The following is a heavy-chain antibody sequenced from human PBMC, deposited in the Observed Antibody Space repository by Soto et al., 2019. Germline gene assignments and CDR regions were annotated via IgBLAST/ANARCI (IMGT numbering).Heavy chain of an antibody. D-gene: IGHD2-21*01. CDR3: ASGYCGGDCYSQPWYYFDY. J-gene: IGHJ4*02. CDR2: ISAYNGNT. Sequence: ASVKVSCKASGYTFTSYGISWVRQAPGQGLEWMGWISAYNGNTNYAQKLQGRVTMTTDTSTSTAYMELRSLRSDDTAVYYCASGYCGGDCYSQPWYYFDYWGQGAQVTVSS. V-gene: IGHV1-18*01. CDR1: GYTFTSYG.